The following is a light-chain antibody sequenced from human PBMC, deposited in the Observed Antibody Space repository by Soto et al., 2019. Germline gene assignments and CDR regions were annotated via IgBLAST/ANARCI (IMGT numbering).Light chain of an antibody. CDR2: GNS. CDR3: QSYDSSLSGWV. J-gene: IGLJ3*02. Sequence: QSVLTQPPSVSGAPGQRVTISCTGSSSNIGAGYVVHWYQQLPGTAPKLLIYGNSNRPSGVPDRFSGSKSGTSASLATTGLQAEDEADYYCQSYDSSLSGWVFGGGTKVTVL. V-gene: IGLV1-40*01. CDR1: SSNIGAGYV.